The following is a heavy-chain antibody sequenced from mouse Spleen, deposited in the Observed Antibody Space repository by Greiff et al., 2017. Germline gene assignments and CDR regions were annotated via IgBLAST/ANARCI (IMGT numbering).Heavy chain of an antibody. D-gene: IGHD4-1*01. CDR2: ISSGGSYT. J-gene: IGHJ2*01. V-gene: IGHV5-6*01. CDR3: ARLQTAYYFDY. CDR1: GFTFSSYG. Sequence: EVQLVESGGDLVKPGGSLKLSCAASGFTFSSYGMSWVRQTPDKRLEWVATISSGGSYTYYPDSVKGRFTISRDNAKNTLYLQMSSLKSEDTAMYYCARLQTAYYFDYWGQGTTLTVSS.